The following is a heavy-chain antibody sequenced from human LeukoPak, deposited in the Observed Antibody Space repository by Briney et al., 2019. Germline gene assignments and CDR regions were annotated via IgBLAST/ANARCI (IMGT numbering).Heavy chain of an antibody. D-gene: IGHD6-19*01. J-gene: IGHJ3*02. CDR2: ISGSGGST. CDR3: AKVRSSGLRVDAFDI. CDR1: GFTFSSYA. V-gene: IGHV3-23*01. Sequence: KAGGSLRPSCAASGFTFSSYAMSWVRQAPGKGLEWVPAISGSGGSTYYADSVKGRFTISRDNSKNTLYLQMNSLRAEDTAVYYCAKVRSSGLRVDAFDIWGQGTMVTVSS.